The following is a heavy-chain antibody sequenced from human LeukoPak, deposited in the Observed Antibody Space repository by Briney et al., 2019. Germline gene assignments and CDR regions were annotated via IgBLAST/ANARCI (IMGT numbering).Heavy chain of an antibody. CDR2: ISTLGST. CDR1: GFPINNYY. Sequence: ASETLSLTCSVSGFPINNYYWTWIRQPAGKGLEWIGHISTLGSTNYNPSLKSRITISVDTSKNQFSLKLSSVTAADTAVYYCGRGAADLGYWGQGTLVTVSS. J-gene: IGHJ4*02. V-gene: IGHV4-4*07. D-gene: IGHD6-13*01. CDR3: GRGAADLGY.